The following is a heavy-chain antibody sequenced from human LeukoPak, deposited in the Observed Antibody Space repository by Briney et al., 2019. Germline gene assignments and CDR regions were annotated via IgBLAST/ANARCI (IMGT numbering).Heavy chain of an antibody. J-gene: IGHJ4*02. V-gene: IGHV1-18*01. CDR3: ARGSVIVGAMAYFDY. D-gene: IGHD1-26*01. CDR1: GYTFTNFG. Sequence: ASVTVSCTASGYTFTNFGISWVRQAPGQGLEWMGWISAYNGNTNYAQRLQGRVTMTTDTSTSTAYMELRSLRSDDTAVYYCARGSVIVGAMAYFDYWGQGTLVTVSS. CDR2: ISAYNGNT.